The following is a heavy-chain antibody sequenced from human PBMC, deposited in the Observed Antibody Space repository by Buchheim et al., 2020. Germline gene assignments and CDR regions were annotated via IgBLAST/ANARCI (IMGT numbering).Heavy chain of an antibody. CDR2: IYYSGST. D-gene: IGHD6-13*01. Sequence: QLQLQESGPGLVKPSETLSLTCTVSGGSISSSSYYWGWIRQPPGKGLECIGSIYYSGSTYYNPSLKSRVTISVDTSKNQFSLKLSSVTAADTAVYYCARHEVRKEQQLVNWFDPWGQGTL. CDR3: ARHEVRKEQQLVNWFDP. V-gene: IGHV4-39*01. CDR1: GGSISSSSYY. J-gene: IGHJ5*02.